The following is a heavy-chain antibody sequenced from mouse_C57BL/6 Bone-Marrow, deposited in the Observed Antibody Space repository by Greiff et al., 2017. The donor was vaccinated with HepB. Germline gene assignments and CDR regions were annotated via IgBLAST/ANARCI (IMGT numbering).Heavy chain of an antibody. CDR3: TRYSNYFYYFDF. V-gene: IGHV6-6*01. J-gene: IGHJ2*01. Sequence: EVHLVESGGGLVQPGGSMKLSCAASGFTFSDAWMDWVRQSPEKGLEWVAEIRNKANNHATYYAESVKGRFTISRADSKSNVYLQMNSLRAEDTGVYYCTRYSNYFYYFDFWGQGTTITVTA. CDR1: GFTFSDAW. CDR2: IRNKANNHAT. D-gene: IGHD2-5*01.